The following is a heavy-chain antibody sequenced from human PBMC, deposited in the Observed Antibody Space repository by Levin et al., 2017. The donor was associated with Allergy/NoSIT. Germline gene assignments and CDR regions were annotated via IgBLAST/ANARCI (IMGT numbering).Heavy chain of an antibody. D-gene: IGHD4-17*01. CDR1: GFTFSSFA. V-gene: IGHV3-30-3*01. J-gene: IGHJ3*02. Sequence: PGGSLRLSCAASGFTFSSFAMHWVRQAPGKGLEWVAFISYDGSNKYYADSVKGRFTISRDNSKNTLYLQMNSLGAEDTAVYYCARGAYGAFDIWGQGTMVTVSS. CDR3: ARGAYGAFDI. CDR2: ISYDGSNK.